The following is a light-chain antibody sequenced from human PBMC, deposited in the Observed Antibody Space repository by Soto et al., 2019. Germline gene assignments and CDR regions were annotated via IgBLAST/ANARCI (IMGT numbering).Light chain of an antibody. CDR3: QHYGSSLYT. J-gene: IGKJ2*01. V-gene: IGKV3-20*01. Sequence: IVLTQSPGTLSLSPGERATLSCRASQSVNSIYLTWYQQKPGQAPGLLIYGASSRATDIPDRFSGSGSGTDFTLTISRLEPEDFAVYYCQHYGSSLYTFGQGTKLEIK. CDR1: QSVNSIY. CDR2: GAS.